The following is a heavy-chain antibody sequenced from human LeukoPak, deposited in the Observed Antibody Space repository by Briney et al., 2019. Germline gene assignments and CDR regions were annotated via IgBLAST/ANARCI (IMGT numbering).Heavy chain of an antibody. CDR3: ARDLGYGYYFYYYLDV. CDR2: INHSGST. D-gene: IGHD5-18*01. J-gene: IGHJ6*03. CDR1: GGSFSGYY. Sequence: SETLSLTCAVYGGSFSGYYWSWIRQPPGKGLEWIGEINHSGSTNYNPSLKSRVTISVDTSKNQFSLKLSSVAAADTAVYYCARDLGYGYYFYYYLDVWGKGTTVTVSS. V-gene: IGHV4-34*01.